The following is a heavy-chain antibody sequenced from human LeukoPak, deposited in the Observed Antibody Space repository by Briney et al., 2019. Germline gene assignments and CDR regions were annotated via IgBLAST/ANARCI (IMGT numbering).Heavy chain of an antibody. CDR1: GFTFGSYA. D-gene: IGHD2-2*01. J-gene: IGHJ5*02. CDR3: ARDPAIVEVPAAQGFDP. Sequence: GGSLRLPCGATGFTFGSYAMYWVRQAPGKGLEWVSGISGSGGSTFYADSVKGRFTISRDNAKNSLYLQMNSLRAEDTAVYYCARDPAIVEVPAAQGFDPWGQGTLVTVSS. V-gene: IGHV3-23*01. CDR2: ISGSGGST.